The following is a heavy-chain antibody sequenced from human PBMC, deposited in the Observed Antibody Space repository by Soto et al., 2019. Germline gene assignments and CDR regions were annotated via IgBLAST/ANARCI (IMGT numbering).Heavy chain of an antibody. CDR3: AQRLREYGLGRERANYFDP. J-gene: IGHJ5*02. CDR2: IYWDDDK. CDR1: GFSLSTTGVG. V-gene: IGHV2-5*02. Sequence: QITLKESGPTLVRPTQTLTLTCTFSGFSLSTTGVGVGWIRQPPGKALEWLALIYWDDDKRYSQSLKSRLTITKDTSKNEVILTMTHMDPVDTATYDCAQRLREYGLGRERANYFDPGGQGTLVTVSS. D-gene: IGHD3-10*01.